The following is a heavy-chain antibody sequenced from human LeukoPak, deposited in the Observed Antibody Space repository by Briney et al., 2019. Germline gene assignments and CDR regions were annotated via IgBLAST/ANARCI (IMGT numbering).Heavy chain of an antibody. V-gene: IGHV3-33*01. CDR1: GFTFSSYG. CDR2: IWYDGSNK. CDR3: ARLRYFDWLLPNFDY. Sequence: GGSLRLSCAASGFTFSSYGMHWVRQAPGKGLEWVAVIWYDGSNKYYADSVKGRFTISRDNSKNTLYLQMNSLRADDTAVYYCARLRYFDWLLPNFDYWGQGTLVTVSS. J-gene: IGHJ4*02. D-gene: IGHD3-9*01.